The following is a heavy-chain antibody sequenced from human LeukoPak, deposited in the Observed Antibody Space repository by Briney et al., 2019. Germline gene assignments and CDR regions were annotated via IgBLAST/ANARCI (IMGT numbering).Heavy chain of an antibody. Sequence: QPGGSLRLSCAASGFTFSSYAMHWVRQAPGKGLEWVAVISYDGSNKYYADSVKGRFTISRDNSKNTLYLQMNNLRAEDTAVYYCARFQVNQLLYGPYGMDVWGQGTTVTVSS. CDR2: ISYDGSNK. V-gene: IGHV3-30-3*01. J-gene: IGHJ6*02. CDR1: GFTFSSYA. CDR3: ARFQVNQLLYGPYGMDV. D-gene: IGHD2-2*02.